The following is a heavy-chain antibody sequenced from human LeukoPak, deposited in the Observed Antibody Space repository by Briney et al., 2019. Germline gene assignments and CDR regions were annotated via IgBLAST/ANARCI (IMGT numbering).Heavy chain of an antibody. J-gene: IGHJ5*02. CDR1: GGSFSGYY. D-gene: IGHD3-10*01. CDR2: INHSGST. V-gene: IGHV4-34*01. CDR3: ARSYGSGSYWFDP. Sequence: PSETLSLTCAVDGGSFSGYYWSWIRQPPGKGLEWIGEINHSGSTNYNPSLKSRVTISVDTSKNQFSLKLSSVTAADTAVYYCARSYGSGSYWFDPWGQGTLVTVSS.